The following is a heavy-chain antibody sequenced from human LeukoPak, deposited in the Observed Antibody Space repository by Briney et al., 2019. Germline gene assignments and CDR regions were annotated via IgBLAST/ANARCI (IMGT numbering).Heavy chain of an antibody. CDR1: GFTFSSYN. Sequence: GGSLRLACAASGFTFSSYNMNWVRQAPGKGLEWVSSISRSSSYIYYADSVKGRFIISRDNAKNSLYLQMNSLRAEDTAVYYCARVLYYDSSGYSTWGQGTLVTVSS. CDR2: ISRSSSYI. V-gene: IGHV3-21*01. J-gene: IGHJ5*02. D-gene: IGHD3-22*01. CDR3: ARVLYYDSSGYST.